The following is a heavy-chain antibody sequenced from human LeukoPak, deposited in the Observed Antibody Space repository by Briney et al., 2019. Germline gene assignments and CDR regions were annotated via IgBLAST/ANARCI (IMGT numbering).Heavy chain of an antibody. Sequence: SETLSLTCNVSGGSISSYYWSWIRQPPGKGLEWIGYIYYSGSTNYNPSLKSRVTISVDTSKNQFSLKLSSVTAADTAVYYCARGEPDSYGGPVEDYWGQGTLVTVSS. V-gene: IGHV4-59*01. J-gene: IGHJ4*02. CDR1: GGSISSYY. CDR3: ARGEPDSYGGPVEDY. CDR2: IYYSGST. D-gene: IGHD5-18*01.